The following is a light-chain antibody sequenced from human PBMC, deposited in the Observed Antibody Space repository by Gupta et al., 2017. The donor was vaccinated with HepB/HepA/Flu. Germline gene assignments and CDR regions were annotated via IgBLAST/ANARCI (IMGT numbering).Light chain of an antibody. J-gene: IGKJ1*01. V-gene: IGKV1-39*01. CDR2: AAS. CDR3: QQNYIIPWT. CDR1: QSIARY. Sequence: IQITESPSSLSASGGDRVTITCRASQSIARYVNWYQQKPGKAPKLLIYAASSLQGGVPSRVSGSGSGTDFSLTISSLQPEDFAAYYCQQNYIIPWTFGLGTKVEIK.